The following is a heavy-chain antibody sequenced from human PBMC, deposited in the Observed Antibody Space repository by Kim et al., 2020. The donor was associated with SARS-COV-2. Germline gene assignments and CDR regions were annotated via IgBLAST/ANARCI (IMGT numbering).Heavy chain of an antibody. CDR1: GFTFSSYG. CDR3: ARVSRLQLGSYAPLGY. CDR2: IWFDGSKK. J-gene: IGHJ4*02. V-gene: IGHV3-33*01. D-gene: IGHD6-13*01. Sequence: GGSLRLSCVASGFTFSSYGMHWVRQAPGKGLEWVAVIWFDGSKKYYADSVKGRFAISRDNSNNTLYLQMNSLRAEDTAVYYCARVSRLQLGSYAPLGYWGQGTLVTVSS.